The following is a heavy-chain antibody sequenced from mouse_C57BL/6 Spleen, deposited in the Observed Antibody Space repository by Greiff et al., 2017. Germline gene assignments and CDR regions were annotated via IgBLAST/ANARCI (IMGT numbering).Heavy chain of an antibody. CDR2: IYPRSGNT. CDR3: ARGGRTVVEDYAMDY. D-gene: IGHD1-1*01. CDR1: GYTFTSYG. J-gene: IGHJ4*01. V-gene: IGHV1-81*01. Sequence: VQLQQSGAELARPGASVKLSCKASGYTFTSYGISWVKQRTGQGLEWIGEIYPRSGNTYYNEKFKGKATLTADKSSSTAYMELRSLTSEDSAVYFCARGGRTVVEDYAMDYWGQGTSVTVSS.